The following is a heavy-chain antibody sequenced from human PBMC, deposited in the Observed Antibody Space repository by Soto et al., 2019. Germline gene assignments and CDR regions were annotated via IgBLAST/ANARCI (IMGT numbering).Heavy chain of an antibody. Sequence: XGTLSLTCAVSGYSINSGYYWCCIRQPPGKGLEWIGSIYHSGSTYYNPSLKSRVTISVDTSKNQFSLKLSSVTAADTAVYYCARVVYSFLNWFDPWGQGTLVTVSS. CDR3: ARVVYSFLNWFDP. CDR2: IYHSGST. CDR1: GYSINSGYY. V-gene: IGHV4-38-2*01. D-gene: IGHD2-15*01. J-gene: IGHJ5*02.